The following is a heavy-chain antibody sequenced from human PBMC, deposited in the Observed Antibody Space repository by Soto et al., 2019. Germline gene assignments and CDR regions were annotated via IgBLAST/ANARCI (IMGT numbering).Heavy chain of an antibody. D-gene: IGHD4-17*01. CDR1: GGSINSGSYY. J-gene: IGHJ5*02. CDR2: IYFSGTT. Sequence: QVQLQESGPGLVRPSQPLYLTCTVSGGSINSGSYYGGWIRQHPGKGLEWIGYIYFSGTTYYNPSLKSRVTISVDTSKTQFSLRLSSVSAAETAVYYCARIQTTVTRGGWFDPWGQGTLVTASS. CDR3: ARIQTTVTRGGWFDP. V-gene: IGHV4-31*03.